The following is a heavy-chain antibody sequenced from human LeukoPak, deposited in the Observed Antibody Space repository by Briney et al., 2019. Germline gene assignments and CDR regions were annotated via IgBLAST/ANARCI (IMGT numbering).Heavy chain of an antibody. V-gene: IGHV4-34*01. Sequence: SETLSLTCAVYGGSLSGYYWSWIRPPPGKGLEWIGEVNHSGSTNYNPSLKSRVTISVDTSKNQFSLKLSSVTAADTAVYYCARRISTVVVVAAIWFDPWGQGTLVTVSS. J-gene: IGHJ5*02. D-gene: IGHD2-15*01. CDR2: VNHSGST. CDR1: GGSLSGYY. CDR3: ARRISTVVVVAAIWFDP.